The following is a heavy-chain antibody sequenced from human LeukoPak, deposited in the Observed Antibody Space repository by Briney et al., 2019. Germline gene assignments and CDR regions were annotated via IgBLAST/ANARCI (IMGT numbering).Heavy chain of an antibody. V-gene: IGHV3-21*01. CDR3: AREAQLLVSNGNYFDY. CDR1: GFTFSSYS. Sequence: GGSLTLSRPASGFTFSSYSIHWVRQAPGRGLEWVSCICSSSSYIYYADSVKGRLTISRVNAKNSLYLQMDTLRAEDMDVYYCAREAQLLVSNGNYFDYWGQGTPVTVSS. CDR2: ICSSSSYI. D-gene: IGHD6-13*01. J-gene: IGHJ4*01.